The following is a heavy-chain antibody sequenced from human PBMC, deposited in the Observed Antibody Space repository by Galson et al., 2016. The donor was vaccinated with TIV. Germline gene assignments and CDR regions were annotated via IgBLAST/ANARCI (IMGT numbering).Heavy chain of an antibody. Sequence: TLSLTCTVSGAPIRDGDSFWTWIRQPPGKGLEWLGSVYYSGSTIYSPSLRGRVTISVERSKNQFSVNLNSLTAADTAVYYCARVSLPSYYAVDVWGQGTTVTVSS. CDR2: VYYSGST. V-gene: IGHV4-30-4*01. J-gene: IGHJ6*02. D-gene: IGHD3-16*01. CDR1: GAPIRDGDSF. CDR3: ARVSLPSYYAVDV.